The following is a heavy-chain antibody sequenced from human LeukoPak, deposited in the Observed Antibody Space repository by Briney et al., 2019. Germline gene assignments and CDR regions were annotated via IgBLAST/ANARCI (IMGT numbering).Heavy chain of an antibody. Sequence: SETLSLTCAVYGGSFSGYYWSWIRQPPGKGLEWIGEINHSGSTNYNPSLKSRVTISVDTSKNQFSLKLSSVTAADTAVYYCASGGCSSIGCYVFDYWGQGTLVTVSS. D-gene: IGHD2-2*01. J-gene: IGHJ4*02. CDR1: GGSFSGYY. CDR2: INHSGST. CDR3: ASGGCSSIGCYVFDY. V-gene: IGHV4-34*01.